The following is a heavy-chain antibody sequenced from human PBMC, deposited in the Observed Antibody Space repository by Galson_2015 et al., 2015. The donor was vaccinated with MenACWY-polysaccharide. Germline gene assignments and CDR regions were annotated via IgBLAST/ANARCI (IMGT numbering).Heavy chain of an antibody. Sequence: SETLSLTCTVSGGSISSYRWTWIRQPPGKGLEWIGWIHYTGNTNYNPSLKSRAIIVLDTSKNHVSLRLSSVTAADTAFYYCASEEIRGGSFGWFDPWGQGTLVTVSS. V-gene: IGHV4-59*01. J-gene: IGHJ5*02. CDR3: ASEEIRGGSFGWFDP. CDR1: GGSISSYR. D-gene: IGHD3-10*01. CDR2: IHYTGNT.